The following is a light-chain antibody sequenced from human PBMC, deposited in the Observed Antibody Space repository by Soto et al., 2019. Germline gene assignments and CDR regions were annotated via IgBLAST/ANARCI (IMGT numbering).Light chain of an antibody. CDR1: QSISNY. Sequence: DIQMTQSPSSLSASVGDRVTITCRASQSISNYLNWYQQQPGKAPKLLIYAASSMQSGVPSRFSGSGSETDFTLTISSLQPDDSATYYCQQSFSPLWTFGQGTKVEL. J-gene: IGKJ1*01. V-gene: IGKV1-39*01. CDR3: QQSFSPLWT. CDR2: AAS.